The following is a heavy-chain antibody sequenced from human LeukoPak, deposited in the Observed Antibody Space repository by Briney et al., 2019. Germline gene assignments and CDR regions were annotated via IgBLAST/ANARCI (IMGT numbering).Heavy chain of an antibody. Sequence: ASVKVSCKASGYTFTSYGISWVRQASGQGLEWMGWISAYNGNTNYAQKLQGRVTMTTDTSTSTAYMELRSLRSDDTAVYYCARVNRGSGSYYPKYYYYGMDVWGQGTTVTVSS. CDR1: GYTFTSYG. J-gene: IGHJ6*02. V-gene: IGHV1-18*01. D-gene: IGHD3-10*01. CDR2: ISAYNGNT. CDR3: ARVNRGSGSYYPKYYYYGMDV.